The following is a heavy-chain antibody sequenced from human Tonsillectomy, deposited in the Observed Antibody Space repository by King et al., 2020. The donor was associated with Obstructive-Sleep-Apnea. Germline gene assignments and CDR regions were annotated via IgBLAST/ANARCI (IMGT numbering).Heavy chain of an antibody. CDR2: IDWDDDE. CDR1: GFSVSTSGMC. D-gene: IGHD4-17*01. Sequence: VTLKESGPALVKPTQTLTLTCSVSGFSVSTSGMCVSWIRQPPGRALEWLARIDWDDDEYYSTSLKTRLTISKDTSKNQVVLTMTNMDPVDTATYFCARIQCFYGDYVWDDYWGQGTLVTVSS. V-gene: IGHV2-70*11. J-gene: IGHJ4*02. CDR3: ARIQCFYGDYVWDDY.